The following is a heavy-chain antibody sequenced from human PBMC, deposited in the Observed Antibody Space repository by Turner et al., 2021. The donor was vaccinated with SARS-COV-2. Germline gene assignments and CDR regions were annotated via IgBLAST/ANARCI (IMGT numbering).Heavy chain of an antibody. J-gene: IGHJ4*02. CDR3: ARASQNGYSSSWYDPDIDY. CDR1: GCTFSSYG. V-gene: IGHV3-33*01. Sequence: QVQLVESGGGVVQPGRSLRLSCAASGCTFSSYGMHWVRQAPGKGLEWVAVIWYDGSNKYYADSVKGRFTISRDNSKNTLYLQMNSLRAEDTAVYYCARASQNGYSSSWYDPDIDYWGQGTLVTVSS. CDR2: IWYDGSNK. D-gene: IGHD6-13*01.